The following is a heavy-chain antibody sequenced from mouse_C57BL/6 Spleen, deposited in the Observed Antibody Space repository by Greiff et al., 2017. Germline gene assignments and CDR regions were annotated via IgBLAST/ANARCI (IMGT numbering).Heavy chain of an antibody. Sequence: EVKVVESGGGLVKPGGSLKLSCAASGFTFSSYTMSWVRQTPEKRLEWVATISGGGGNTYYPDSVKGRFTISRDNAKNTLYLQMSSLRSEDTALYYCARHGVRRSLSMDYWGQGTSVTVSS. CDR2: ISGGGGNT. CDR3: ARHGVRRSLSMDY. D-gene: IGHD2-14*01. J-gene: IGHJ4*01. CDR1: GFTFSSYT. V-gene: IGHV5-9*01.